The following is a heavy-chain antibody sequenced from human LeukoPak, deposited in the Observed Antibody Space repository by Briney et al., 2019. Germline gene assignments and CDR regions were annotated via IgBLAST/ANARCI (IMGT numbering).Heavy chain of an antibody. CDR2: ISYDGSNK. D-gene: IGHD1-26*01. V-gene: IGHV3-30-3*01. CDR1: GFTFSSYA. J-gene: IGHJ4*02. Sequence: GGSLRLSCAASGFTFSSYAMHWVRQAPGKGLEWVAVISYDGSNKYYADSVKGRFTISRDNSKNTLYLQMNSLRAEDTAVYYCAKDHQPYNSGTSGYWGQGTLVTVSS. CDR3: AKDHQPYNSGTSGY.